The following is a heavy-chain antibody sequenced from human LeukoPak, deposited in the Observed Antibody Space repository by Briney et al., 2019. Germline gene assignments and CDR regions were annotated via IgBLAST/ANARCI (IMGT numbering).Heavy chain of an antibody. CDR2: INPNSGGT. J-gene: IGHJ3*02. CDR1: GYTFTGYY. D-gene: IGHD6-6*01. V-gene: IGHV1-2*02. CDR3: AREDSSWVSHTPGNAFDI. Sequence: RRASVKVSCKASGYTFTGYYMHWVRQAPGQGLEWMGWINPNSGGTNYAQKFQGRVTMTRDMSTSTVYMELSSLRSEDTAVYYCAREDSSWVSHTPGNAFDIWGQGTMVTVSS.